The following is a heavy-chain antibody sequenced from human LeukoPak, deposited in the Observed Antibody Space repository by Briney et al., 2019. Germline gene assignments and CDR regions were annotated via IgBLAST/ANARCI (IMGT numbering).Heavy chain of an antibody. V-gene: IGHV4-4*07. CDR1: GGSISSYY. CDR2: IYTSGTT. CDR3: ARGGDSNLSYFDY. Sequence: SETLSLTCTVSGGSISSYYWSWIRQPAGKGLEWIGLIYTSGTTNYNPSLKSRVTLSVDTSKNHFSLKLRSVTAADTAVYYCARGGDSNLSYFDYWGQGILVTVSS. J-gene: IGHJ4*02. D-gene: IGHD4-11*01.